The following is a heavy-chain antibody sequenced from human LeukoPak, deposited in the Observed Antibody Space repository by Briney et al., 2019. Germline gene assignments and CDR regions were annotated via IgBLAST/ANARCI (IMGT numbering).Heavy chain of an antibody. CDR1: GGSFSGYY. J-gene: IGHJ4*02. D-gene: IGHD3-3*01. Sequence: QASETLSLTCAVYGGSFSGYYWSWIRQPPGKGLEWIGSIYHSGSTYYNPSLKSRVTISVDTSKNQFSLKLSSVTAADTAVYYCARVKVPLNDFWSGYFFSEGDWGFGFDYWGQGTLVTVSS. CDR3: ARVKVPLNDFWSGYFFSEGDWGFGFDY. V-gene: IGHV4-34*01. CDR2: IYHSGST.